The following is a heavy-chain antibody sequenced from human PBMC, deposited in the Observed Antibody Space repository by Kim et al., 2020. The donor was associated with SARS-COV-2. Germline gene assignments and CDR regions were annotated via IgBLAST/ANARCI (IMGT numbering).Heavy chain of an antibody. CDR2: ISSSSSYI. D-gene: IGHD5-12*01. Sequence: GGSLRLSCAASGFTFSSYSMNWVRQAPGKGLEWVSSISSSSSYIYYADSVKGRFTISRDNAKNSLYLQMNSLRAEDTAVYYCARLLSGYDFEGVVRYWGQGTLVTVSS. J-gene: IGHJ4*02. CDR3: ARLLSGYDFEGVVRY. CDR1: GFTFSSYS. V-gene: IGHV3-21*01.